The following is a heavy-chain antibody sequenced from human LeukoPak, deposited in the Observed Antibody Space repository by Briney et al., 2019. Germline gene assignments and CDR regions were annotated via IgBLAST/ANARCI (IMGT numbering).Heavy chain of an antibody. V-gene: IGHV4-4*07. Sequence: SETLSLTCTVSGGSISSYYWSWIRQPAGKGLEWIGRIYTSGSTNYNPSLKSRVTISVDTSKNQLSLKLSSVTAADTAVYYCARGTVVVAATEFDYWGQGTLVTVSS. CDR2: IYTSGST. CDR1: GGSISSYY. J-gene: IGHJ4*02. CDR3: ARGTVVVAATEFDY. D-gene: IGHD2-15*01.